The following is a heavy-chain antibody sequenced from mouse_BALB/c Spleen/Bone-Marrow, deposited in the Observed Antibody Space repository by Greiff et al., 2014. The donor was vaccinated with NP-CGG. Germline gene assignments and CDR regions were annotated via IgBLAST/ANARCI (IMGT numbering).Heavy chain of an antibody. CDR1: GFTFSSYT. CDR2: ISNGGGST. V-gene: IGHV5-12-2*01. J-gene: IGHJ4*01. D-gene: IGHD1-1*01. Sequence: EVQGVESGGGLVQPGGSLKLSCAASGFTFSSYTMSWVRQTPEKRLEWVAYISNGGGSTYYPDTVKGRFTISRDNAKNTLYLQMSSLKSEDTAMYYCARHGYYGSRAMDYWGRGTSVTVSS. CDR3: ARHGYYGSRAMDY.